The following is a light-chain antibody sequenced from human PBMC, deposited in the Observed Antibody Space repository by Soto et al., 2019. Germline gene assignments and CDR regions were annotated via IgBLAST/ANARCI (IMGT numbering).Light chain of an antibody. CDR3: QRYNTVPFT. Sequence: DIQMTQSPCSLSASVGDRVTITCRASQGFSDYLAWYQQKPGKVPKLLIYAASTLQSGVPSRFSGSGSGTDFTLTITSLQPEDAATYYCQRYNTVPFTFGPGTKVDIK. CDR2: AAS. V-gene: IGKV1-27*01. J-gene: IGKJ3*01. CDR1: QGFSDY.